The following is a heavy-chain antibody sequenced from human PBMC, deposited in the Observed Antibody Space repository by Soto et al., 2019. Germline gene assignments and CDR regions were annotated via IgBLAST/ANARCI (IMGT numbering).Heavy chain of an antibody. CDR3: ARGRIVGAAFDY. J-gene: IGHJ4*02. D-gene: IGHD1-26*01. CDR1: AYTFTSSD. V-gene: IGHV1-8*01. Sequence: QVQLVQSGAEVKKSGASVKVSCKASAYTFTSSDINWVRQATGQGLEWMGWMNPNTGNIGYTQRFQGRVSMTRNISITIAYMELSGLKSDDTAVYYCARGRIVGAAFDYWGQGTLVTVSS. CDR2: MNPNTGNI.